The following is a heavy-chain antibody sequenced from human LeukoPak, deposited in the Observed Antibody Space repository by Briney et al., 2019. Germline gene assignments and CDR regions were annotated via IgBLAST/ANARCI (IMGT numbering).Heavy chain of an antibody. Sequence: PGGSLRLSCAASGFTVSGIYMNWVRQAPGKGLEWVPLINSGDTTYYADSVKGRFTISRDNSKNTLSLQVSSLRTEDTAVYYCAKDRYSYAFEYSDSWGQGTLVTVSS. CDR1: GFTVSGIY. CDR3: AKDRYSYAFEYSDS. V-gene: IGHV3-53*05. CDR2: INSGDTT. J-gene: IGHJ4*02. D-gene: IGHD5-18*01.